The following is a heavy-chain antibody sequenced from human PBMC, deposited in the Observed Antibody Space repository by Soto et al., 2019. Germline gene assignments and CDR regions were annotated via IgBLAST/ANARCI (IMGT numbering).Heavy chain of an antibody. CDR1: GYTLTELS. V-gene: IGHV1-24*01. CDR2: FDPEDGET. D-gene: IGHD2-2*01. Sequence: ASVKVSCKVSGYTLTELSMHWVRQAPGKGLEWMGGFDPEDGETIYAQKFQGRVTMTEDTSTDTAYMELSSLRSDDTAVYYCARGVVVVRAAMSKAKYYYYGMDVWGQGSTVTVSS. CDR3: ARGVVVVRAAMSKAKYYYYGMDV. J-gene: IGHJ6*02.